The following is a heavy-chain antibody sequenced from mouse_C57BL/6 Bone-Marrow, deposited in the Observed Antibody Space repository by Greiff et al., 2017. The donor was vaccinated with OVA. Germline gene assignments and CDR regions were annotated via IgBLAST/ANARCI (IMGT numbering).Heavy chain of an antibody. D-gene: IGHD4-1*01. CDR1: GFTFSSYA. V-gene: IGHV5-4*01. CDR2: ISDGGSYT. J-gene: IGHJ2*01. Sequence: EVMLVESGGGLVKPGGSLKLSCAASGFTFSSYAMSWVRQTPEKRLEWVATISDGGSYTYYPDNVKGRFTISRDNAKNNLYLQMSHLKSEDTAMYYCARDPGTPFDYWGQGTTLTVSS. CDR3: ARDPGTPFDY.